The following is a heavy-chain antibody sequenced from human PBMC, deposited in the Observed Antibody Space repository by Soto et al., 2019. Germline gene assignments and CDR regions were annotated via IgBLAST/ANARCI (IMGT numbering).Heavy chain of an antibody. CDR2: IKSKTDSGTI. Sequence: GGSLRLSCAASGFTFSRAWMSWVRQAPGKGLEWVGRIKSKTDSGTIDYAAPVKGRFTISRDDSKNTVYLQMNGLKTEDAAVYYCTTDTKCGNGVCYPYYYGLDVWGQGTTVTVSS. V-gene: IGHV3-15*01. CDR1: GFTFSRAW. CDR3: TTDTKCGNGVCYPYYYGLDV. D-gene: IGHD2-8*01. J-gene: IGHJ6*02.